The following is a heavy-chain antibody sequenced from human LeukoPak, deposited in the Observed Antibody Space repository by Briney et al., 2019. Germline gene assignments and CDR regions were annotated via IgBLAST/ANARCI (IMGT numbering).Heavy chain of an antibody. CDR2: VYHSGST. V-gene: IGHV4-38-2*02. J-gene: IGHJ4*02. CDR1: DYSISSGYY. D-gene: IGHD1-1*01. CDR3: ARDSPTTRAIDY. Sequence: SETLSLTCTVSDYSISSGYYWGWIRQPPGKGLEWIGSVYHSGSTYYNPSLKSRVTISVDTSKNQFSLKLSSVTAADTAVYYCARDSPTTRAIDYWGQGTLVTVSS.